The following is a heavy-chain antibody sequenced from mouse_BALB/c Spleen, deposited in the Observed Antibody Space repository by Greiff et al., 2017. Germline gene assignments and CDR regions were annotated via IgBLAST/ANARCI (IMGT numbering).Heavy chain of an antibody. Sequence: QVQLKESGPGLVAPSQSLSITCTVSGFSLTSYGVHWVRQPPGKGLEWLGVIWAGGSTNYNSALMSRLSISKDNSKSQVFLKMNSLQTDDTAMYYCASYRYEWNAMDYWGQGTSVTVSS. J-gene: IGHJ4*01. CDR2: IWAGGST. CDR3: ASYRYEWNAMDY. D-gene: IGHD2-14*01. V-gene: IGHV2-9*02. CDR1: GFSLTSYG.